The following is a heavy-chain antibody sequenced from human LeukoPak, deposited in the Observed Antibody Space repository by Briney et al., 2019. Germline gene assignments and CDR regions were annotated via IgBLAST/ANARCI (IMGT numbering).Heavy chain of an antibody. J-gene: IGHJ4*02. V-gene: IGHV1-2*02. CDR1: GYTFTGYY. CDR3: ARGSDGDFGDH. CDR2: INPNSGVT. D-gene: IGHD4-17*01. Sequence: ASVKVSCKASGYTFTGYYMHWVRQAPGQGLEWMGWINPNSGVTNYAQQFHGRVTMTRDTSISTAYMELSGLGSDDTAMFHCARGSDGDFGDHWGQGTLDTVSS.